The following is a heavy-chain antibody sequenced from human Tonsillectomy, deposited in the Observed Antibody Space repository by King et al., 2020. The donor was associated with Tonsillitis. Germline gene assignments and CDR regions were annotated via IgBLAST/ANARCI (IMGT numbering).Heavy chain of an antibody. D-gene: IGHD3-10*01. Sequence: VQLQESGPGLVKPSETLSLTCSVSGESITIFYWSWIRQPPGKALEWMGYVDYSGSTKYNPSFKSRVTISMDTSKNQFSVSLTSVTAADTAVYYCARFGGSFDYWGQGTLVTVSS. CDR3: ARFGGSFDY. CDR2: VDYSGST. V-gene: IGHV4-59*01. CDR1: GESITIFY. J-gene: IGHJ4*02.